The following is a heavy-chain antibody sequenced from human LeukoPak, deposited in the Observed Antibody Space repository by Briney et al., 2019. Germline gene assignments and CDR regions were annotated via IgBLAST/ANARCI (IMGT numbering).Heavy chain of an antibody. D-gene: IGHD4-17*01. CDR2: IYTSGST. CDR1: GGSISSYY. Sequence: PSETLSLTCTVSGGSISSYYWSWIRQPAGKGLEWIGRIYTSGSTNYNPSLKSRVTMSVDTSKNQFSLKLISVTAADTAVYYCARHTVTTAGHWFDPWGQGTLVTVSS. CDR3: ARHTVTTAGHWFDP. J-gene: IGHJ5*02. V-gene: IGHV4-4*07.